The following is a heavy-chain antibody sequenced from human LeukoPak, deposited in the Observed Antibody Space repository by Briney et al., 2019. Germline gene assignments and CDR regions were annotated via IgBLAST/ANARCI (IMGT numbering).Heavy chain of an antibody. Sequence: ASVKVSSKASGYTFNGFYLHWVRQAPGPGLEWMGWINPNSGGTNYAQKFQGRVTMTRDTSISTAYMELSRLKSDDTAVYCCARWMATVTTPDYWGQGTLVTVSS. CDR2: INPNSGGT. J-gene: IGHJ4*02. V-gene: IGHV1-2*02. CDR3: ARWMATVTTPDY. CDR1: GYTFNGFY. D-gene: IGHD4-11*01.